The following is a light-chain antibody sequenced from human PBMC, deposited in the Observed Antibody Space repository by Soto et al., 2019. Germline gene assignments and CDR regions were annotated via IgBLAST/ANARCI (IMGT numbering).Light chain of an antibody. J-gene: IGKJ4*01. CDR2: DAS. CDR3: QQRSNWPLT. CDR1: QSVSSY. Sequence: FLLTQSPPTLSLSPGEKPTLSCRASQSVSSYLAWFQQKPGQAPRLLIYDASKRATGIPARFSGSGSGTDFTLTISSLEPEDFAVYYCQQRSNWPLTFGGGTKVDIK. V-gene: IGKV3-11*01.